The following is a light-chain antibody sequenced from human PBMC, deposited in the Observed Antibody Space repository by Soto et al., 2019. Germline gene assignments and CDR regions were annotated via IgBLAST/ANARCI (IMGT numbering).Light chain of an antibody. Sequence: EIVLTQSPATLSLSPGERATLSCRASQSVSSYLAWYQQKPGQAPRLLTYDASHRATGIPARFSGSGYGTDLPIPISSLEPDDFAVYYRQQRSNVSTFGQGTKLEIK. CDR3: QQRSNVST. V-gene: IGKV3-11*01. J-gene: IGKJ2*01. CDR2: DAS. CDR1: QSVSSY.